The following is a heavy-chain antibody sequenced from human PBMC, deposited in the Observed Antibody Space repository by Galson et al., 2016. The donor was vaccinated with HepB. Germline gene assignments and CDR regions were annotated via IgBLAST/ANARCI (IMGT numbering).Heavy chain of an antibody. J-gene: IGHJ3*01. V-gene: IGHV3-30-3*01. D-gene: IGHD6-19*01. CDR2: ISYDGSNK. CDR1: GFTFSSYA. Sequence: SLRLSCAASGFTFSSYAMHWVRQAPGKGLEWVAGISYDGSNKYYADSVKGRFTISRDNSKNTLYLQMNSLKAEDTAVYYCARVDMQWRLIGAFDLWGQGTMVTVSS. CDR3: ARVDMQWRLIGAFDL.